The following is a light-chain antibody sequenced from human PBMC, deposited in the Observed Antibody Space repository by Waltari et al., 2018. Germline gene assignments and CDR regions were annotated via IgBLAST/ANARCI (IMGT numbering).Light chain of an antibody. CDR3: ATWDDSLSGV. CDR2: KNN. J-gene: IGLJ3*02. Sequence: QSVLLHPPSDSDCPGQGITIACSGSTSTIRGNDVYWYQHLPGPAPKLLIYKNNRRPSGVSERFSGSKSVTSASLAIIGLRSEDEAYYYCATWDDSLSGVFGGGTKLTVL. V-gene: IGLV1-47*01. CDR1: TSTIRGND.